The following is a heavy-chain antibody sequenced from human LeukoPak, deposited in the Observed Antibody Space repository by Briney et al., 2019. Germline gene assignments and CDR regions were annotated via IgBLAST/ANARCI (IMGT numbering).Heavy chain of an antibody. V-gene: IGHV4-34*01. J-gene: IGHJ4*02. Sequence: PSETLSLTCAVYGGSFSGYYWSWIRQPPGKGLEWIGEINHSGSTNYNPSLKSRVTISVDTSKNQFSLKLSSVTAADTAVYYCARRGYYYGSGSYYNGIRNLLFGYWGQGTLVTVSS. D-gene: IGHD3-10*01. CDR3: ARRGYYYGSGSYYNGIRNLLFGY. CDR2: INHSGST. CDR1: GGSFSGYY.